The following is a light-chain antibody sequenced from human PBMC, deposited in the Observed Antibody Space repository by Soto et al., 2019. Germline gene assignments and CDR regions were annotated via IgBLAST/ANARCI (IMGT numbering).Light chain of an antibody. Sequence: QSLPTQPPSVSGAPGQRVTISCTGSSSNIGAGYDVHWYQQLPGTAPKLLIYGNSNRPSGVPDRFSGSKSGTSASLAITGLQAEDEADYYAQSYDSSSKDFATGTKGTVL. CDR1: SSNIGAGYD. J-gene: IGLJ1*01. CDR2: GNS. CDR3: QSYDSSSKD. V-gene: IGLV1-40*01.